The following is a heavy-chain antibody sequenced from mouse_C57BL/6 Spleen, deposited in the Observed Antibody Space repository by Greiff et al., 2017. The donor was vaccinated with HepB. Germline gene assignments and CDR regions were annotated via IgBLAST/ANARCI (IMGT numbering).Heavy chain of an antibody. CDR3: ARWITTVAYYIDY. D-gene: IGHD1-1*01. CDR2: IDPSDSDT. V-gene: IGHV1-50*01. CDR1: GYTFTSYW. J-gene: IGHJ2*01. Sequence: QVQLQQPGAELVKPGASVKLSCKASGYTFTSYWMQWVKQRPGQGLEWIGEIDPSDSDTNYNQKFKGKATLTVDTSSSTAYMQLSSLTSEDSAVYYCARWITTVAYYIDYWGQGTTLTVSS.